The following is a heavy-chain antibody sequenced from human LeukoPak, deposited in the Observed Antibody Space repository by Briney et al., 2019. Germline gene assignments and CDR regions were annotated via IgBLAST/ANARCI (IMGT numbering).Heavy chain of an antibody. Sequence: SETLSLTCTVSGGSISSHYWSWIRQPPGKGLEWIGYIYYSGSTNYNPSLKSRVTISVDTSKNQFSLKLSSVTAADTAVYYCARVDTAMVTEYYMAVWAKGPRSPSP. CDR2: IYYSGST. D-gene: IGHD5-18*01. CDR3: ARVDTAMVTEYYMAV. CDR1: GGSISSHY. J-gene: IGHJ6*03. V-gene: IGHV4-59*11.